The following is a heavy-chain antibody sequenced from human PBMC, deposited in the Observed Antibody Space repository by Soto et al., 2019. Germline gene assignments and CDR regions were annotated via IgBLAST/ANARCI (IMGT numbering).Heavy chain of an antibody. CDR3: VGTGTTDDY. CDR1: GASVSSGDYY. CDR2: IYYSGDS. D-gene: IGHD4-17*01. V-gene: IGHV4-30-4*01. J-gene: IGHJ4*02. Sequence: SETLSLTCAVCGASVSSGDYYGSSIRQSPGKGLEWIGYIYYSGDSYYNPSLKGRLTISIDTSKNQFSLILNSVTVADTAIYYCVGTGTTDDYWGRGTLVTVSS.